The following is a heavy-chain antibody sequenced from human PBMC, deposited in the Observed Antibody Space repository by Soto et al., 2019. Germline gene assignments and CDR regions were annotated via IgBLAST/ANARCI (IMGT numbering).Heavy chain of an antibody. Sequence: GGSLRLSCSASGFTFSSYAMHWVRQAPGKGLEYVSAISSNGGSTYYADSVKGRFTISRDNSKNTLYLPMSSLRAEDTAVYYCVKDHAGITVAGTRYYYYGMDVWGQGTTVTVSS. CDR1: GFTFSSYA. CDR2: ISSNGGST. CDR3: VKDHAGITVAGTRYYYYGMDV. J-gene: IGHJ6*02. D-gene: IGHD6-19*01. V-gene: IGHV3-64D*06.